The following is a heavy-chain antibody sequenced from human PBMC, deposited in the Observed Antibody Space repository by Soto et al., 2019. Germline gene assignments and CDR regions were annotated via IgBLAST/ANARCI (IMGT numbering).Heavy chain of an antibody. J-gene: IGHJ4*02. V-gene: IGHV3-30-3*01. CDR3: ARGWSGYYDY. D-gene: IGHD3-3*01. CDR2: ISYDGSNK. Sequence: QVQLVESGGGVVQPGRSLRLSCAASGFTFSSYAMHWVRKAPGKGLEWVAVISYDGSNKYYADSVKGRFTISRDNSKNTLYLQMNSLRAEDTAVYYCARGWSGYYDYWGQGTLVTVSS. CDR1: GFTFSSYA.